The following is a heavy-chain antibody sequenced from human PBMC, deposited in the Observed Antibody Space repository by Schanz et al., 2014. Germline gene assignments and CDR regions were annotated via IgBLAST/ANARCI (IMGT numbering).Heavy chain of an antibody. J-gene: IGHJ4*02. Sequence: EVQLLESGGGLVQPGGSLRLSCAASGFTFSSYAMSWVRQAPGKGLEWVSGISGSGGSTYYADSAKGRFTISRDNSKNTLYLQMNSLRAEDTAVYYCAKDLLYGAPMPLNHLDYWGQGTLVTVSS. V-gene: IGHV3-23*01. D-gene: IGHD2-2*01. CDR2: ISGSGGST. CDR1: GFTFSSYA. CDR3: AKDLLYGAPMPLNHLDY.